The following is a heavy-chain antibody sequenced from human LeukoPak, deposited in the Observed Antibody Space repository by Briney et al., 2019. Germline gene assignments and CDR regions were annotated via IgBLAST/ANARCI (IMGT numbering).Heavy chain of an antibody. Sequence: PGRSLRFSCAASGLTFSSYGMHWARQAPGKGLEWVEFIRYDGSNKYYADSVKGRFTISRDNSKNTLYLQMNSLSAEDTAVYYCAKVVGYTVTNPFDYWGQGTLVTVSS. D-gene: IGHD4-17*01. J-gene: IGHJ4*02. V-gene: IGHV3-30*02. CDR3: AKVVGYTVTNPFDY. CDR2: IRYDGSNK. CDR1: GLTFSSYG.